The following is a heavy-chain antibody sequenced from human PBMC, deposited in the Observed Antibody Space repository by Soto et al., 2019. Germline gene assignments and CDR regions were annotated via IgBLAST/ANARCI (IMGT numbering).Heavy chain of an antibody. CDR2: NYHSGTT. V-gene: IGHV4-59*01. Sequence: SETLSLTCAVSGVTIRTYYWSWIRQPPGKGREWIGYNYHSGTTNYNPSLKSRVTISVDTSKNQFSLRLTSVTAADTAIYYCVREAYIGYGHAIDYWGQGTLVTVSS. J-gene: IGHJ4*02. CDR3: VREAYIGYGHAIDY. D-gene: IGHD5-18*01. CDR1: GVTIRTYY.